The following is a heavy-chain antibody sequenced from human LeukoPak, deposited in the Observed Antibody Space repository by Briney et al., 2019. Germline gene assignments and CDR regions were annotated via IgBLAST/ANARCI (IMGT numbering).Heavy chain of an antibody. CDR2: IIPIFGTA. D-gene: IGHD2-8*01. CDR3: ARELRVGYCTNGVCYKVNGGERDY. V-gene: IGHV1-69*13. Sequence: GASVKVSCKASGGTFSSYAISWVRQAPGQGLEWMGGIIPIFGTANYAQKFQGRVTITADESTSTAYMELSSLRSEDTAVYYCARELRVGYCTNGVCYKVNGGERDYWGQGTLVTVSS. CDR1: GGTFSSYA. J-gene: IGHJ4*02.